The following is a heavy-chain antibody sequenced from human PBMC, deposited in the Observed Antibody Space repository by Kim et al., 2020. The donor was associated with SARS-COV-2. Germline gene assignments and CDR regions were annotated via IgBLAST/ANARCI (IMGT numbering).Heavy chain of an antibody. CDR1: GFTFNNFA. Sequence: GGSLRLSCAASGFTFNNFAMNWVRQSPGKGLEWVSLISGNGARTDYAESVKGRFTISRDNAKNTLDLLMNNLRVDDTAIYYCAKDLGYTTGYYALESWGQGTLVTVSS. V-gene: IGHV3-23*01. D-gene: IGHD5-12*01. CDR3: AKDLGYTTGYYALES. CDR2: ISGNGART. J-gene: IGHJ4*02.